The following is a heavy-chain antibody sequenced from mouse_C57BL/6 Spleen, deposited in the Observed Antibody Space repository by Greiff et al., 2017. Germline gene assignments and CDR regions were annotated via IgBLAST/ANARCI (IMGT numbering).Heavy chain of an antibody. CDR1: GFTFSDYG. D-gene: IGHD2-5*01. CDR3: ARDYYSNYPSY. CDR2: ISSGSSTI. V-gene: IGHV5-17*01. J-gene: IGHJ3*01. Sequence: DVKLVESGGGLVKPGGSLKLSCAASGFTFSDYGMHWVRQAPEKGLEWVAYISSGSSTIYYADTVKGRFTISRDNAKNTLFLQMTRLRSEDTARYYCARDYYSNYPSYWGQGTLVTVSA.